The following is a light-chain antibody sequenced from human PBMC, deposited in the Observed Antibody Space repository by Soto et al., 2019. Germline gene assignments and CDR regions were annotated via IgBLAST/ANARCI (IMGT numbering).Light chain of an antibody. Sequence: EIVLTQSPDTLSLSPGERATLSCRASQSVGGNYLAWYQQKPGQAPRLIIYGASSGATGIPDRFRGSGSGTDFTLTISRLEPEDFAVYYCQQYGSSPTFGQGTKVDIK. V-gene: IGKV3-20*01. CDR3: QQYGSSPT. CDR2: GAS. CDR1: QSVGGNY. J-gene: IGKJ1*01.